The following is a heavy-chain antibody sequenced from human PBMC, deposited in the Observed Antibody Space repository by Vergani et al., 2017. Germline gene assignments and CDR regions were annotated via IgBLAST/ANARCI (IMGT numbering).Heavy chain of an antibody. CDR3: AGGYSSGLGYYYYYMDV. CDR2: IYYSGST. Sequence: QVQLQESGPGLVKPSETLSLTCTVSGGSISSYYWSWIRQPPGKGLEWIGYIYYSGSTNYNPALTIRVTISVDTSKNQFSLKLSSVTAADTAVYYCAGGYSSGLGYYYYYMDVWGKGTTVTVSS. CDR1: GGSISSYY. D-gene: IGHD6-19*01. V-gene: IGHV4-59*01. J-gene: IGHJ6*03.